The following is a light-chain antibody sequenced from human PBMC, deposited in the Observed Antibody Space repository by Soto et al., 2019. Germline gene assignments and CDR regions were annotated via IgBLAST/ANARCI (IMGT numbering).Light chain of an antibody. V-gene: IGKV1-5*03. Sequence: DIQMTQSPSTLSASVGDRVTITCRASQSISSWLAWYQQKPGKAPNLLIYKASSLESGVPSRFSGRGSGTEFTLTISSLQPDDVATYFCQQYSNYSRTFGQGTKVEIK. J-gene: IGKJ1*01. CDR2: KAS. CDR3: QQYSNYSRT. CDR1: QSISSW.